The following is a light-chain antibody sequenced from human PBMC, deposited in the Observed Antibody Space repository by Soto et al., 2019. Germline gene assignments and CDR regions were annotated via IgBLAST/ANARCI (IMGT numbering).Light chain of an antibody. CDR1: QSVSSY. CDR3: QQRSNWPTWT. CDR2: DAS. V-gene: IGKV3-11*01. J-gene: IGKJ1*01. Sequence: EIVLTQPPGTLSLSPGERATLSCRASQSVSSYLAWYQQKPGQAPRLLIYDASNRATGIPARFSGSGSGTDFTLTISSLEPEDFAVYYCQQRSNWPTWTFGQGTKVDI.